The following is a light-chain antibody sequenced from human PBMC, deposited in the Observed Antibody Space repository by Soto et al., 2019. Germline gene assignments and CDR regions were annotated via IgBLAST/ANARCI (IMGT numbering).Light chain of an antibody. V-gene: IGKV3-20*01. Sequence: EIVLTQSPGTLSLSPGEIATLSCRASQSVSSSYLAWYQQRPGQAPSLLIYGASSRATGIPDRFSGSGSGTDFTLTISRLGPEDFAVYYCQQYGSSPNTFGGGTKVEIK. CDR2: GAS. J-gene: IGKJ4*01. CDR1: QSVSSSY. CDR3: QQYGSSPNT.